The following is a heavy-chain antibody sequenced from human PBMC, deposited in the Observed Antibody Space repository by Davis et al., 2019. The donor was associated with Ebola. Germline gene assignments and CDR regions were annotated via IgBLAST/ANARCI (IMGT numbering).Heavy chain of an antibody. D-gene: IGHD6-19*01. CDR1: GYSFTSYW. CDR3: ARRDSSGWPFDY. Sequence: KVSCKGSGYSFTSYWISWVRQMPGKGLEWMGRIDPSDSYTNYSPSFQGQVTISADKSISTAYLQWSSLKASDTAMYYCARRDSSGWPFDYWGQGTLVTVSS. J-gene: IGHJ4*02. V-gene: IGHV5-10-1*04. CDR2: IDPSDSYT.